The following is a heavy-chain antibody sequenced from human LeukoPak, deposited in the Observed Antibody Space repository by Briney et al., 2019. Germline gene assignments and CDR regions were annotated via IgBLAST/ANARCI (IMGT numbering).Heavy chain of an antibody. Sequence: SETLSLTCAVYGGSFSGYYCSWIRQPPGKGLEWIGEINHSGSTNYNPSLKSRVTISVDTSKNQFSLKLSSVTAADTAVYYCARASLTVTTFRFDYWGQGTLVTVSS. CDR2: INHSGST. V-gene: IGHV4-34*01. J-gene: IGHJ4*02. CDR3: ARASLTVTTFRFDY. CDR1: GGSFSGYY. D-gene: IGHD4-17*01.